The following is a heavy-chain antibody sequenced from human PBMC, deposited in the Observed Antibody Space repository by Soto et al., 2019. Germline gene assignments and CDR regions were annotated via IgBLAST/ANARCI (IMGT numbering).Heavy chain of an antibody. Sequence: QITLNESGPTLVKPTQTLTLTCTFSGFSLSTRGVGVGWIRQPPGKALEWLALIYWDDDKRHSRSLKSRLTVTKGTHENQGVLTMTHVDPRDTATYYGARDSSGWDGFDYLGQGTMVTVSS. CDR3: ARDSSGWDGFDY. CDR1: GFSLSTRGVG. D-gene: IGHD6-19*01. V-gene: IGHV2-5*02. CDR2: IYWDDDK. J-gene: IGHJ4*02.